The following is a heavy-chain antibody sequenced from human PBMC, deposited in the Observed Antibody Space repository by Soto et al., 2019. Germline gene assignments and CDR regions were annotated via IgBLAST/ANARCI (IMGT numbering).Heavy chain of an antibody. J-gene: IGHJ6*02. Sequence: QVQLVQSGAEVKKPGASVKVSCKASGYTFTGYYMHWVRQAPGQGLEWMGWINPNRGGTNYAQKFQGRVTMTRDTSISTAYMELSRLRSDDTAVYYCARDYYDSSGYYYVGYYYYGMDVWGQGTTVPGSS. CDR2: INPNRGGT. V-gene: IGHV1-2*02. CDR1: GYTFTGYY. CDR3: ARDYYDSSGYYYVGYYYYGMDV. D-gene: IGHD3-22*01.